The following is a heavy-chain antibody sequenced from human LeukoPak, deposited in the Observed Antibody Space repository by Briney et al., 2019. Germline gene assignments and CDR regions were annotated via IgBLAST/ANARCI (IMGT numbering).Heavy chain of an antibody. CDR1: GGSVSSGSYY. CDR3: ARGSFGGVIPQDDAFDI. CDR2: IYYSGST. V-gene: IGHV4-61*01. J-gene: IGHJ3*02. Sequence: SETLSLTCTVSGGSVSSGSYYWSWIRQPPGKGLEWIGYIYYSGSTNYNPSLKGRVTISVDTSKNQFSLKLSSVTAADTAVYYCARGSFGGVIPQDDAFDIWGQGTMVTVSS. D-gene: IGHD3-16*02.